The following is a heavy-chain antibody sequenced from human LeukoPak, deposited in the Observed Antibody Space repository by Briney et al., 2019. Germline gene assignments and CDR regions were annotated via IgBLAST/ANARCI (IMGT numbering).Heavy chain of an antibody. CDR2: IDNDGHGI. Sequence: GGSLRLSCVTSGFTFSGYWMHWVRQGPEKGLELVSRIDNDGHGIVYADSVKGRFTTSRDNVKNTLYLQMNSLRVEDTAVYYCAAGGGWDPSFGVVTHIDAWGKGTTVVVS. V-gene: IGHV3-74*01. CDR1: GFTFSGYW. J-gene: IGHJ6*03. D-gene: IGHD3-3*01. CDR3: AAGGGWDPSFGVVTHIDA.